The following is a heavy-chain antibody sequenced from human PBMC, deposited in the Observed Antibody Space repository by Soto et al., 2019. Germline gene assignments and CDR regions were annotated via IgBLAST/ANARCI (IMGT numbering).Heavy chain of an antibody. D-gene: IGHD6-6*01. CDR3: ARGVPNFSSFDS. CDR1: GFTFSSYW. J-gene: IGHJ4*01. CDR2: VSSDGSST. Sequence: EVQLVESGGGLVQPGESLRLSCAASGFTFSSYWMHWIRQAPGKGLVWVARVSSDGSSTVYANSVTGRLTISRDNAKNTLYLQMSSLSDEDTAVYDCARGVPNFSSFDSWGHGALVTVSS. V-gene: IGHV3-74*01.